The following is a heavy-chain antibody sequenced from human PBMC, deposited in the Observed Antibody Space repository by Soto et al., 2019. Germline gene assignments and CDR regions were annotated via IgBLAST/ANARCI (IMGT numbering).Heavy chain of an antibody. CDR2: IKSKTDGGTA. CDR3: TTGIYYDILTGYHNVAY. V-gene: IGHV3-15*01. D-gene: IGHD3-9*01. CDR1: GFNLSHPW. Sequence: GGSLRLSCVASGFNLSHPWMTWVRQAAGKGLVWVGRIKSKTDGGTADYAAPVKGRATISRDDSKNTVYLQMNSLKTEDTAVYYCTTGIYYDILTGYHNVAYWGQGALVTVSS. J-gene: IGHJ4*02.